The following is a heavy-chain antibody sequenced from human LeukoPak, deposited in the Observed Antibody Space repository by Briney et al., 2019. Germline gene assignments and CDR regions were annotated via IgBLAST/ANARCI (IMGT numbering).Heavy chain of an antibody. Sequence: ASVKVSCKASGYTFTSYGISWVRQAPGQGLEWMGWISAYNGNTNYAQKLQGRVTMTTDTSTSAAYMELRSLRSDDTAVYYCARRKTVTTFGGLDYWGQGTLVTVSS. D-gene: IGHD3-16*01. V-gene: IGHV1-18*01. CDR2: ISAYNGNT. J-gene: IGHJ4*02. CDR3: ARRKTVTTFGGLDY. CDR1: GYTFTSYG.